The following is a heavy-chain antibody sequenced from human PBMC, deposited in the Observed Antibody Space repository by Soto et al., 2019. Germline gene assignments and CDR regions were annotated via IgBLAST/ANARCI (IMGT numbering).Heavy chain of an antibody. Sequence: GASVKVSCKASGYTFTAYFMHWVRQAPGQGLEWMGWINPGSGGTNYAQKFQGRVTMTRDTSISTAYMELSSLTYDDTAVYYCARGVGHSWFDPWGQGTLVTVSS. J-gene: IGHJ5*02. CDR3: ARGVGHSWFDP. CDR2: INPGSGGT. V-gene: IGHV1-2*02. CDR1: GYTFTAYF.